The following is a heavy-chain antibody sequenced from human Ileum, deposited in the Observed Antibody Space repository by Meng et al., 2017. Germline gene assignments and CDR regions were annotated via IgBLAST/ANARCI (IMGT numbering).Heavy chain of an antibody. CDR3: AKVRYNWNYDYFDS. D-gene: IGHD1-7*01. Sequence: GESLKISCAASGITFSSYVMSWVRQAPGKGLEWVSVISGSGDNTYYADSVKGRFTISRDNSKSTLYLQMNSLRAEDTAVYYCAKVRYNWNYDYFDSWGQGTLVTVSS. V-gene: IGHV3-23*01. CDR1: GITFSSYV. J-gene: IGHJ4*02. CDR2: ISGSGDNT.